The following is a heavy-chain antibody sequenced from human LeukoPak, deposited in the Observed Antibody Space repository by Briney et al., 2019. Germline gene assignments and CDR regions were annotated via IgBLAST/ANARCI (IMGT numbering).Heavy chain of an antibody. CDR3: ARARGTVAIDY. CDR1: GGPLSGYS. V-gene: IGHV4-34*01. CDR2: VNHTGGI. Sequence: SETLSLTCAVYGGPLSGYSWSWIRQSPGKGLEWIAEVNHTGGITYNPSLKGRVTISRDMSKNQVSLRLASVTAADTAMYYCARARGTVAIDYWGQGTLVTVSS. D-gene: IGHD6-19*01. J-gene: IGHJ4*02.